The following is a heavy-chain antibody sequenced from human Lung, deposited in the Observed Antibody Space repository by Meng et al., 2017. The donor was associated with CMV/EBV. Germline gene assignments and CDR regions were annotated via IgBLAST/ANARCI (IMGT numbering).Heavy chain of an antibody. Sequence: SETXSLTCTVSGGSISSYYWSWIRQPPGKGLEWIGYYYYSGSTNYNPSLKSRVTISVDTSKNKFSLERGSVTAADTAVYYCARNSPALPHYYYGMDVWGQGTXVTVSS. V-gene: IGHV4-59*01. D-gene: IGHD2-15*01. CDR1: GGSISSYY. CDR2: YYYSGST. CDR3: ARNSPALPHYYYGMDV. J-gene: IGHJ6*02.